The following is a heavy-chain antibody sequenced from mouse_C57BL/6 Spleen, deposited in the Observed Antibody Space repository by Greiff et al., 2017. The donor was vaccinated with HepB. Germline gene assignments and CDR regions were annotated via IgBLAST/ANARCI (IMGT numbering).Heavy chain of an antibody. CDR1: GYTFTEYT. Sequence: QVHVKQSGAELVKPGASVKLSCKASGYTFTEYTIHWVKQRSGQGLEWIGWFYPGSGSIKYNEKFKDKATLTADKSSSTVYMELSRLTSEDSAVYFCARQNYYDYGFDYWGQGTTLTVSS. CDR2: FYPGSGSI. D-gene: IGHD2-4*01. CDR3: ARQNYYDYGFDY. J-gene: IGHJ2*01. V-gene: IGHV1-62-2*01.